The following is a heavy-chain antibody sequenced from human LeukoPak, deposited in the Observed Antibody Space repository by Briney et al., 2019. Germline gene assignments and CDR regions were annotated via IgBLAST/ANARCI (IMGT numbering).Heavy chain of an antibody. V-gene: IGHV1-69*04. D-gene: IGHD3-3*01. CDR2: IIPILGIA. CDR3: ARATYYDGNWFDP. CDR1: VGTFSSYA. Sequence: GASVNVSCKASVGTFSSYAISWVRQAAGQGVEWLGRIIPILGIANYAQKFQGRVTITADKSTSTAYMELSSLRSEDTAVYYCARATYYDGNWFDPWGQGTLVTVSS. J-gene: IGHJ5*02.